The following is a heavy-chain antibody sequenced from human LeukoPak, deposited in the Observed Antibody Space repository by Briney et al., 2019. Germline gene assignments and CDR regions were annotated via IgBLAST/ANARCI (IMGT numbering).Heavy chain of an antibody. D-gene: IGHD5-24*01. V-gene: IGHV4-34*01. Sequence: PSETLSLTCAVYGASFGGYYWSWIRQSPGKGLEWIGEINHSGSTNYNPSLKSRVTISVDTSKNQFSLKLSSVTAADTAVYYCARMGRDGYTMWGQGTLVTVSS. CDR1: GASFGGYY. J-gene: IGHJ4*02. CDR3: ARMGRDGYTM. CDR2: INHSGST.